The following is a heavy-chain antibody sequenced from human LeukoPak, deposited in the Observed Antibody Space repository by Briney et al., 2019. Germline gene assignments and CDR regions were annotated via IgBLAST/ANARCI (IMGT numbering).Heavy chain of an antibody. J-gene: IGHJ4*02. Sequence: GGSLRLSCAASGFTFNTYWMHWVRQAPGKGLEWVAVISYDGSNKYYADSVKGRFTISRDNSKNTLYVQMNSLRAEDTAVYYCARDPHYGSGSYNLDYWGQGTLVTVSS. CDR1: GFTFNTYW. CDR2: ISYDGSNK. V-gene: IGHV3-30*14. D-gene: IGHD3-10*01. CDR3: ARDPHYGSGSYNLDY.